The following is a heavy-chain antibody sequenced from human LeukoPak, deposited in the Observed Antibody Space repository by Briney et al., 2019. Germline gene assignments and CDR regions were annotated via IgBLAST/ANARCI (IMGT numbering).Heavy chain of an antibody. CDR2: IIPIFGTA. J-gene: IGHJ5*02. V-gene: IGHV1-69*05. Sequence: SVKVSCKASGGTFSSYAISRVRQAPGQGLEWMGRIIPIFGTANYAQKFQGRVTITTDESTSTAYMELSSLRSEDTAVYYCATEAAAASAYNWFDPWGQGTLVTVSS. CDR1: GGTFSSYA. D-gene: IGHD6-13*01. CDR3: ATEAAAASAYNWFDP.